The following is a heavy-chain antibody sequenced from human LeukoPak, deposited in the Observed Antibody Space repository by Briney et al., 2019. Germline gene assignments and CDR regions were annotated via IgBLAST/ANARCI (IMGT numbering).Heavy chain of an antibody. CDR2: ISSSSSYI. CDR3: AKDYYGSGSYFVDY. CDR1: GFTFSSNS. D-gene: IGHD3-10*01. Sequence: GGSLRLSCAAPGFTFSSNSMNWVPQAPGKGLEWVSSISSSSSYIYYADSVKGRFTISRDNAKNSLYLQMNSLRAEDTAVYYCAKDYYGSGSYFVDYWGQGTLVTVSS. V-gene: IGHV3-21*01. J-gene: IGHJ4*02.